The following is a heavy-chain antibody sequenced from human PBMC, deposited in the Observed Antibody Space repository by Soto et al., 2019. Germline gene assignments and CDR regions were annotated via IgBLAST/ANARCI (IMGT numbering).Heavy chain of an antibody. CDR3: ARQPIGATYSSGCPGRAFDI. V-gene: IGHV5-51*01. Sequence: GESLKISCKVSGYSFTSYWIGWVRQMPGKGLEWMGIIYPGDSDTRYSPSFQGQVTISADKSISTAYLQWSSLTASDTALYYCARQPIGATYSSGCPGRAFDIWGQGTMVTVSS. J-gene: IGHJ3*02. CDR1: GYSFTSYW. CDR2: IYPGDSDT. D-gene: IGHD6-19*01.